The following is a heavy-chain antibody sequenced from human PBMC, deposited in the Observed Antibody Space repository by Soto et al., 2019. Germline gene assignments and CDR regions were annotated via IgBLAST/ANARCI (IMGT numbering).Heavy chain of an antibody. V-gene: IGHV4-31*03. CDR1: VGSISSGGYY. Sequence: SETLSLTCTLSVGSISSGGYYCSWIRQHPGRGLEWIGYIYYNGNTYYNPSLKSRVTVSLDTSKNQFSLNVRSVTAADTAVYYCARCSLVVIQVPGFEPWGQGTLVSVS. CDR2: IYYNGNT. CDR3: ARCSLVVIQVPGFEP. D-gene: IGHD2-15*01. J-gene: IGHJ5*02.